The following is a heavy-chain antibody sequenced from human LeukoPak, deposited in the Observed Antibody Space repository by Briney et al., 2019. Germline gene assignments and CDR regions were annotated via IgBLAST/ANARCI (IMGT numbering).Heavy chain of an antibody. D-gene: IGHD3-22*01. V-gene: IGHV3-23*01. CDR2: MSGSGGST. CDR1: GITLSNYG. Sequence: PGGSLRLSCTVSGITLSNYGMSWVRQAPGKGLEWVAGMSGSGGSTNYADSVKGRFTISRDNPKNILYLQMNSLRAEDTAVYFCAKRGVVIRVILVGFHKEANYFDSWGQGALVTVSS. CDR3: AKRGVVIRVILVGFHKEANYFDS. J-gene: IGHJ4*02.